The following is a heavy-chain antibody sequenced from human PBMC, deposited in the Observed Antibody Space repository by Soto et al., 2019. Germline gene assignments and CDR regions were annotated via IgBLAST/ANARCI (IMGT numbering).Heavy chain of an antibody. Sequence: QVQLQQWGAGLLKPSETLSLTCAVYGGSFSGYYWSWIRQPPGKGLEWIGEINHSGSTNYNPSLKCRVTISVDTSKNQFSLKLSSVTAADTAVYYCARGGGSYSVVNYWGHGTLVTFSS. CDR1: GGSFSGYY. CDR2: INHSGST. J-gene: IGHJ4*01. CDR3: ARGGGSYSVVNY. V-gene: IGHV4-34*01. D-gene: IGHD1-26*01.